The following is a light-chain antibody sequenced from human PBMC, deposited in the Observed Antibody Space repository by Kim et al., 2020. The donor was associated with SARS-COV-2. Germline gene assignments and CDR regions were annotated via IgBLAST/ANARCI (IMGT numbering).Light chain of an antibody. CDR3: CSYAGGYTHVV. V-gene: IGLV2-11*01. J-gene: IGLJ2*01. Sequence: QSALTQPRSVSGSPGQSVTISCTGTSSDVGAYNYVSWYQQHPGKAPKLMIHDVDKWPSGFPDRFSGSKSGNTASLTISGLQAEDEADYYCCSYAGGYTHVVFGGGTQLTVL. CDR1: SSDVGAYNY. CDR2: DVD.